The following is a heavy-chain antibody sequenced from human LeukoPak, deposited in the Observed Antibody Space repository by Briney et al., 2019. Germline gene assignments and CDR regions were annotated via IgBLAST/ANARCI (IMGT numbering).Heavy chain of an antibody. CDR3: ARSSEGRYYYDSSGFSYYYYYMDV. CDR2: IYYSGST. Sequence: SETLSLTCTVSGGSISSYYWSWIRQPPGKGLEWIGYIYYSGSTYYNPSLRSRVTISVDTSKKQFSLKLSSVTAADTAVYYCARSSEGRYYYDSSGFSYYYYYMDVWGKGTTVTISS. V-gene: IGHV4-59*01. J-gene: IGHJ6*03. CDR1: GGSISSYY. D-gene: IGHD3-22*01.